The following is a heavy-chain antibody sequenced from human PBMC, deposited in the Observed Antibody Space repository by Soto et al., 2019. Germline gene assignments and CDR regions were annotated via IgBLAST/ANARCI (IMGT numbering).Heavy chain of an antibody. CDR2: IIPLFGTP. Sequence: QVQLVQSGAEVKQPGSSLKVSCKTSGVTFSTSGISWVRQGPGQGLEWMGGIIPLFGTPKYARKVQGRVSFTGHVSATPADLEVSGLTADGTASYYGARVSPSKWGGVNCYRWDIYFDSWGQVSQVGVSS. J-gene: IGHJ4*02. D-gene: IGHD2-21*01. CDR1: GVTFSTSG. V-gene: IGHV1-69*01. CDR3: ARVSPSKWGGVNCYRWDIYFDS.